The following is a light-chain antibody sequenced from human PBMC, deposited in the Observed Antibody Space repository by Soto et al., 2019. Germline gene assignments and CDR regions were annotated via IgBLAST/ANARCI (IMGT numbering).Light chain of an antibody. CDR2: DPS. J-gene: IGKJ2*01. CDR1: KSISSY. Sequence: EIVLTQSPATLSLSPGERATLSCRASKSISSYLAWYQQKPGQAPRLLIYDPSNRATGIPARFSGSGSGTDFTRTISSLEPEDFALYSCQPRSNWPRGYTFGQGTKLEIK. CDR3: QPRSNWPRGYT. V-gene: IGKV3-11*01.